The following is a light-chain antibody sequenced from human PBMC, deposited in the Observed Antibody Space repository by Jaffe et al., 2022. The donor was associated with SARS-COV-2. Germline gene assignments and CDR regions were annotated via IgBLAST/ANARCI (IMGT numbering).Light chain of an antibody. CDR2: GAS. CDR1: QSIITY. CDR3: QQTYSVPYT. J-gene: IGKJ2*01. V-gene: IGKV1-39*01. Sequence: DIQMTQSPSSLSASVGDRVAITCRASQSIITYLNWYQQKPGEAPKVLIYGASSLQSGIPSRFSGGGSGTEFALIITSLQPEDSATYFCQQTYSVPYTFGQGTKVEVK.